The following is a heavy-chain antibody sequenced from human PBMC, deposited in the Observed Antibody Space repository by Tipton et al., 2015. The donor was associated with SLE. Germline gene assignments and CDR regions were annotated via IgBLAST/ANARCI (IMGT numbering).Heavy chain of an antibody. Sequence: TLSLTCNVSGGSISNYFWAWIRQPPGKGLEWIGYIYYIGGTNYNPSLKSRVTISVDTSKNQFSLKLGSVSAADTAVYYCARSDYYDSSGYYSYAFDIWGQGTMVTVSS. CDR3: ARSDYYDSSGYYSYAFDI. J-gene: IGHJ3*02. D-gene: IGHD3-22*01. CDR1: GGSISNYF. CDR2: IYYIGGT. V-gene: IGHV4-59*01.